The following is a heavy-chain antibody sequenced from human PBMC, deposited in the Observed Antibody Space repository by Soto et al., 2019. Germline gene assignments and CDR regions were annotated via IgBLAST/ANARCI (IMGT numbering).Heavy chain of an antibody. V-gene: IGHV3-33*01. Sequence: QAQLVESGGGVVQPGRSLRLSCAASGFTFSSYGMHWVRQAPGKGLEWVAVIWYDGSNKYYADSVKGRFTSSRDNSKNTLYLQMNSLRAEDTAVYYCARDSTIFGVVTPDYWGQGTLVTVSS. CDR2: IWYDGSNK. J-gene: IGHJ4*02. CDR1: GFTFSSYG. D-gene: IGHD3-3*01. CDR3: ARDSTIFGVVTPDY.